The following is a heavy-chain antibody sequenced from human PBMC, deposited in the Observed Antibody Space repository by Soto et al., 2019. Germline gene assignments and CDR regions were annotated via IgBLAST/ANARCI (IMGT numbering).Heavy chain of an antibody. V-gene: IGHV3-64D*06. CDR2: ISSNGDST. J-gene: IGHJ5*02. CDR3: VHPRSTVQIPPT. D-gene: IGHD4-17*01. Sequence: PGGSLRLSCSATGFTFSMFSMHCVRQAPGKGLEYVSGISSNGDSTYYADSVKGRFTISRDNSKNTLYLQMSSLRAVDTAVYYCVHPRSTVQIPPTWGQGTLVIFSS. CDR1: GFTFSMFS.